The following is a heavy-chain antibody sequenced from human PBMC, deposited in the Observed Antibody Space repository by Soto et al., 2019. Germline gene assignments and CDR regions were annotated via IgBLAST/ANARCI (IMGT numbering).Heavy chain of an antibody. V-gene: IGHV5-51*01. CDR3: AGGGVRGVITRTRDYYGMDV. CDR2: IYPGDSDT. Sequence: PGESLKISYKGSGYSFSSYWIGWVRQMPGKGLELMGIIYPGDSDTRYSPSFQGQVTISADKSISTAYLQWSSLKASDTAMYYCAGGGVRGVITRTRDYYGMDVWGQGTTVTVSS. D-gene: IGHD3-10*01. J-gene: IGHJ6*02. CDR1: GYSFSSYW.